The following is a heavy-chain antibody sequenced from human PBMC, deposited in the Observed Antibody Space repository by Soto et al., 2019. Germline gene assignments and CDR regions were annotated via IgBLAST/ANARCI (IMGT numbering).Heavy chain of an antibody. CDR3: ARVLRSSSYSSPVPYHDYYGIEV. CDR1: GLTSCSYR. J-gene: IGHJ6*01. Sequence: SCGASGLTSCSYRMHWVRQAPGKGLAWVAVIWYDGSNKYYADSVKGRFTISRDNSKNTLYLQMNSLRAEDTAVYYCARVLRSSSYSSPVPYHDYYGIEV. CDR2: IWYDGSNK. D-gene: IGHD6-6*01. V-gene: IGHV3-33*01.